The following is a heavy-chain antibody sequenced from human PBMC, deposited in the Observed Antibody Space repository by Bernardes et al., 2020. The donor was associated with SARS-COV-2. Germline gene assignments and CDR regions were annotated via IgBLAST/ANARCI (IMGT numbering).Heavy chain of an antibody. CDR2: ISGSGGST. V-gene: IGHV3-23*01. CDR3: ASAKSSGWYGSDY. Sequence: GGSLRLSCAASGFTFSSYAMSWVRQAPGKGLEWVSAISGSGGSTYYADSVKGRFTISRDNAKNSLYLQMNSLRAEDTAVYYCASAKSSGWYGSDYWGQGTLVTVSS. J-gene: IGHJ4*02. CDR1: GFTFSSYA. D-gene: IGHD6-19*01.